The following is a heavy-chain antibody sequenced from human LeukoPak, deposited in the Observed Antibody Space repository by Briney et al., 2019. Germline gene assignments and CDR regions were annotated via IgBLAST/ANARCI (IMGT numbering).Heavy chain of an antibody. J-gene: IGHJ6*03. V-gene: IGHV1-24*01. CDR3: ATVVADFPYYYYYYMDV. Sequence: GASVKVSCKVSGYTLTELSMHWVRQAPGKGLEWMGGFDPEDGETIYAQKFQGRVTMTEDTSTDTAYMELSSPRSEDTAVYYCATVVADFPYYYYYYMDVWGKGTTVTVSS. D-gene: IGHD6-19*01. CDR1: GYTLTELS. CDR2: FDPEDGET.